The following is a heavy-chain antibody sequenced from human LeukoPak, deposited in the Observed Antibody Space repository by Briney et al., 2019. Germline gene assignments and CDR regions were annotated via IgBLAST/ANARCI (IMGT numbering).Heavy chain of an antibody. Sequence: SETLSLTCTVSGGSLSSSSYYWGWIRQPPGKGLEWIGSIYYSGSTYYNPSLKSRVTISVDTSKNQFSLKLSSVTAADTAVYYCTRQRIGGSTNFDYWGQGTLVTVSS. CDR2: IYYSGST. CDR1: GGSLSSSSYY. J-gene: IGHJ4*02. V-gene: IGHV4-39*01. D-gene: IGHD2/OR15-2a*01. CDR3: TRQRIGGSTNFDY.